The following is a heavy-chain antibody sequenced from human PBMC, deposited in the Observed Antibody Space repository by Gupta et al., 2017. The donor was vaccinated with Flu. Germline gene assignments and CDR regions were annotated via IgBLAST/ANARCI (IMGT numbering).Heavy chain of an antibody. Sequence: QVQLVQSGAEVKKPGSSVKVSCKASGGTFSSYAISWVRQAPGQGLEWMGGIIPIFGTANYAQKFQGRVTITADESTSTAYMELSSLRSEDTAVYYCARLSPVDSHPYSGSYYNPFDYWGQGTLVTVSS. CDR3: ARLSPVDSHPYSGSYYNPFDY. D-gene: IGHD3-10*01. V-gene: IGHV1-69*01. CDR2: IIPIFGTA. J-gene: IGHJ4*02. CDR1: GGTFSSYA.